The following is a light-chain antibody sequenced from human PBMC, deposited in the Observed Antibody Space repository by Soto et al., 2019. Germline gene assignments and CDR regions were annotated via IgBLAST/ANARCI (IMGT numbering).Light chain of an antibody. Sequence: QPVLTQPPSASGTPGQRVTISCSGSSSNIGSNYVYWYQQLPGTAPKLLISSNDQRPSGVPDRFSGSKSGTSASLAISGLRSEDEADYYCAAWDNSLSVLFGGGTKLTVL. J-gene: IGLJ3*02. V-gene: IGLV1-47*02. CDR3: AAWDNSLSVL. CDR1: SSNIGSNY. CDR2: SND.